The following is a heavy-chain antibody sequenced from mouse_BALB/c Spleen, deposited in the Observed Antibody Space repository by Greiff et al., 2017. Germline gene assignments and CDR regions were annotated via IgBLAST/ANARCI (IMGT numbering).Heavy chain of an antibody. CDR1: GFNIKDTY. CDR3: ARWHYYGYLDY. J-gene: IGHJ2*01. Sequence: VQLKESGAELVKPGASVKLSWTASGFNIKDTYMHWVKQRPEQGLEWIGRIDPANGNTKYDPKFQGKATITADTSSNTAYLQLSSLTSEDTAVYYCARWHYYGYLDYWGQGTTLTVSS. D-gene: IGHD1-2*01. V-gene: IGHV14-3*02. CDR2: IDPANGNT.